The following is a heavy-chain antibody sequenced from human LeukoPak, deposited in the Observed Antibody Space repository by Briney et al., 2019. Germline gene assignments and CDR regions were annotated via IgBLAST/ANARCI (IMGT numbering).Heavy chain of an antibody. D-gene: IGHD6-13*01. Sequence: ASVKVSCTASGYTFTSYGISWVRQAPGQGLEWMGWISAYNGNTNYAQKLQGRVTMTTDTSTSTAYMELRSLRSDDTAVYYCARVGSTPIAAADFDYWGQGTLVTVSS. V-gene: IGHV1-18*01. CDR3: ARVGSTPIAAADFDY. CDR2: ISAYNGNT. CDR1: GYTFTSYG. J-gene: IGHJ4*02.